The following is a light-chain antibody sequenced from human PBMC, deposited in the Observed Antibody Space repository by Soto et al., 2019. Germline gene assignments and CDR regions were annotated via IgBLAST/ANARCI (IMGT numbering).Light chain of an antibody. Sequence: DIQMTQSPSSLSASVGDRVTITCRASQTISSWLAWYQQKPGKAPKLLIYKASTLKSGVPSRFSGSGSGTEFTLTISSLEPEDFALYYCQQRSDWTTFGPGTRLEIK. CDR2: KAS. CDR1: QTISSW. CDR3: QQRSDWTT. V-gene: IGKV1-5*03. J-gene: IGKJ5*01.